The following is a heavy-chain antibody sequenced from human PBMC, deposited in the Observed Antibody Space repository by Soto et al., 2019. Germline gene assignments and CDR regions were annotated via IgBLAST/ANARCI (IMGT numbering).Heavy chain of an antibody. Sequence: ASVKVSCKASGYSFTTYSIHWVRQAPGQRLEWMGLINGGNGITKFSQKFQDRVTITRDTSASTAYMELSSLRSEDTAVYYCADRRDLNYSWGQGTLVTVSA. D-gene: IGHD2-21*01. CDR1: GYSFTTYS. V-gene: IGHV1-3*01. CDR2: INGGNGIT. CDR3: ADRRDLNYS. J-gene: IGHJ1*01.